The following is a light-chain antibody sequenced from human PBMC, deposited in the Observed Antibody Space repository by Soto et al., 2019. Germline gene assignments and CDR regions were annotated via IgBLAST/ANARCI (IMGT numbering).Light chain of an antibody. CDR3: RQLET. V-gene: IGKV3-11*01. CDR1: QSVSSN. J-gene: IGKJ5*01. CDR2: DAS. Sequence: EIVLTQSPATLSLSPGERATLSCRASQSVSSNIAWYQQKQGQAPRLLIYDASSRATGIPDKFSGSGSGTDFTLTISSLEPEDFAVYYCRQLETFGQGTRLEIK.